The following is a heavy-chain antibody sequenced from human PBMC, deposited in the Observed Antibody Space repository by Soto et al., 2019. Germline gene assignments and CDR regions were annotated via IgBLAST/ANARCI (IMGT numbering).Heavy chain of an antibody. Sequence: GSLRLSCAASGFTFSSYAMHWVRQAPGKGLEWVAVISYDGSNKYYADSVKGRFTISRDNSKNTLYLQMNSLRAEDTAVYYCARGIKTIAVAGRGWLDPWGQGTLVTVS. D-gene: IGHD6-19*01. CDR2: ISYDGSNK. CDR1: GFTFSSYA. J-gene: IGHJ5*02. CDR3: ARGIKTIAVAGRGWLDP. V-gene: IGHV3-30-3*01.